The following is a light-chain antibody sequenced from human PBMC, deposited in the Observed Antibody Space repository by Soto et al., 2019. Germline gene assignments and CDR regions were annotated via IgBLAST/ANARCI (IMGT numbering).Light chain of an antibody. V-gene: IGKV1-39*01. CDR3: QKNYSAAWT. J-gene: IGKJ1*01. CDR2: GAS. Sequence: DIQMTQSPSSLSASVGDRVTITCRARQTISNYLNWYQQKPGKAPNLLIYGASSLQSGVPARFSGSGSGTDFTLNISSLQPEDFATYYCQKNYSAAWTFGQGTKVEIK. CDR1: QTISNY.